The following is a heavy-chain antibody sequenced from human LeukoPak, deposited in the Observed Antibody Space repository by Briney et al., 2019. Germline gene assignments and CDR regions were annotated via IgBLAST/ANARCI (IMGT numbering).Heavy chain of an antibody. CDR2: IIPIFGTA. D-gene: IGHD6-19*01. V-gene: IGHV1-69*13. CDR3: AREDHTNGWYSFDS. J-gene: IGHJ4*02. CDR1: GGTFSSYA. Sequence: SVKVSCKASGGTFSSYAISWVRQAPGQGLEWMGGIIPIFGTANYAQKFQGRVTITADESTSTAYMELSSLRSEDTAMYFCAREDHTNGWYSFDSWGQGTLVTVSS.